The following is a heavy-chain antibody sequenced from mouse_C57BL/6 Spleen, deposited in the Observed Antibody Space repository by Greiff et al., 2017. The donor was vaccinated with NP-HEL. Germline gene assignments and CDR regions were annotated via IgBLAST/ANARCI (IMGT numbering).Heavy chain of an antibody. D-gene: IGHD3-2*02. J-gene: IGHJ2*01. Sequence: QVQLKQPGAELVMPGASVKLSCKASGYTFTSYWMHWVKQRPGQGLEWIGEIDPSDSYTNYNQKFKGKSTLTVDKSSSTAYMQLSSLTSEDSAVYYCARELRLQDFDYWGQGTTLTVSS. V-gene: IGHV1-69*01. CDR2: IDPSDSYT. CDR3: ARELRLQDFDY. CDR1: GYTFTSYW.